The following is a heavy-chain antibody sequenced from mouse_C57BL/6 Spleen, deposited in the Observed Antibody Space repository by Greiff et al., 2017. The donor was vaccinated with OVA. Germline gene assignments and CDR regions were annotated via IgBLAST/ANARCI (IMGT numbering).Heavy chain of an antibody. D-gene: IGHD4-1*01. CDR2: VYPYNGGT. Sequence: EVQLQESGPVLVKPGPSVKISCKASGFTFTDYYMHWVKQSPGQSLEWIGLVYPYNGGTSYNPKFKGKATLTVDTSSSTAYMELNSLTSEDSAVYYWARDWDSGLGRSALDYWGQGPSVTVSS. V-gene: IGHV1-36*01. CDR3: ARDWDSGLGRSALDY. J-gene: IGHJ4*01. CDR1: GFTFTDYY.